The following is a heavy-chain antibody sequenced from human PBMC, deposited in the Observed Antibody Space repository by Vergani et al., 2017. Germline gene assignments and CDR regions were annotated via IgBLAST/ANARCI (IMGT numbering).Heavy chain of an antibody. Sequence: QVQLQESGPGLVKSSETLSLTCSVSFDSIRNLYCNWIRQPPGKGLEWIGSIHYSENTNYNPSLKTRVTISVDTSKNQFSLTLTSGTAADTAVYYCASDTHSGQRADRWGQGILVTVTS. CDR1: FDSIRNLY. D-gene: IGHD6-19*01. CDR2: IHYSENT. V-gene: IGHV4-59*11. J-gene: IGHJ5*02. CDR3: ASDTHSGQRADR.